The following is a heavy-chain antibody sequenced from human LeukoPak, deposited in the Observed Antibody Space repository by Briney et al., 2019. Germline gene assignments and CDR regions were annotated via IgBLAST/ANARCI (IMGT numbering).Heavy chain of an antibody. CDR2: IYTSGST. CDR3: ARGGNLGTTPVFDY. Sequence: KPSETLSLTCTVSGGSISSYYWSWIRQPAGKGLEWIGRIYTSGSTNYNPSLKSRVTMSVDTSKNQFSLKLSSVTAADTAVYYCARGGNLGTTPVFDYWGQGTLVTVSS. V-gene: IGHV4-4*07. J-gene: IGHJ4*02. D-gene: IGHD4-23*01. CDR1: GGSISSYY.